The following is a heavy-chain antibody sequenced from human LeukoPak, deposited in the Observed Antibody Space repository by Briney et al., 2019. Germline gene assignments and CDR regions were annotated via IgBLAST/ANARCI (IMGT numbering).Heavy chain of an antibody. Sequence: GGSLRLSRAASGFTFSSYAMHWVRQAPGKGLEWVAVISYDGSNKYYADSVKGRFTISRDNSKNTLYLQMNSLRAEDTAVYYCARGASYYYDSSGYYADFDYWGQGTLVTVSS. CDR2: ISYDGSNK. D-gene: IGHD3-22*01. J-gene: IGHJ4*02. CDR1: GFTFSSYA. V-gene: IGHV3-30-3*01. CDR3: ARGASYYYDSSGYYADFDY.